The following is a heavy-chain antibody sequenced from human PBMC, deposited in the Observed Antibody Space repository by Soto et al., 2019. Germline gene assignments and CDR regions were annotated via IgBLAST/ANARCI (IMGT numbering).Heavy chain of an antibody. Sequence: QVQLEQSGDEVKKPGASVKVSCKASGYIFVNYGIAWVRQAPGQGLEWMGWISPYTGNTNSATKVQGRLTMTTDTSTSTAYMDLGSLISDDTAVYYCVMVDNYVTPTLQDVWGQGTTVTVSS. J-gene: IGHJ6*02. CDR2: ISPYTGNT. CDR3: VMVDNYVTPTLQDV. D-gene: IGHD3-16*01. CDR1: GYIFVNYG. V-gene: IGHV1-18*01.